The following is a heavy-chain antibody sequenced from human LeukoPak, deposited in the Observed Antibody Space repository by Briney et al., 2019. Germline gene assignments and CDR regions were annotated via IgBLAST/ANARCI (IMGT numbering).Heavy chain of an antibody. CDR2: IYTSGST. J-gene: IGHJ6*03. D-gene: IGHD2-15*01. CDR3: ARLTIVGGTYYYYYMDV. CDR1: GYSINSGYY. V-gene: IGHV4-4*07. Sequence: SETLSLTCTVSGYSINSGYYWGWIRQPAGKGLEWIGRIYTSGSTNYNPSLKSRVTISVDTSKNQFSLKLSSVTAADTAVYYCARLTIVGGTYYYYYMDVWGKGTTVTVSS.